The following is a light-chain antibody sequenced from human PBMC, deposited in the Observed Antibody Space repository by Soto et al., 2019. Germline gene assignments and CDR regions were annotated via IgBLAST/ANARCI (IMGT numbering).Light chain of an antibody. CDR1: SSNIGSQS. J-gene: IGLJ2*01. V-gene: IGLV1-47*02. Sequence: QSVLTQPPSASGTPGQRVTISCSGSSSNIGSQSVYWYQQVPGTAPKVLIYTENQRPSGVPDRFSGSKSGTSASLTISGLRSEDEADYYCAAWDDSLSGVVFGGGTKLTVL. CDR3: AAWDDSLSGVV. CDR2: TEN.